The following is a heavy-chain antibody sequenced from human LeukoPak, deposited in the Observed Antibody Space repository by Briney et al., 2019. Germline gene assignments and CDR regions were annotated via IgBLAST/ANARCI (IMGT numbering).Heavy chain of an antibody. V-gene: IGHV3-33*06. CDR1: GFTFSSYG. CDR3: AKIRYYYDSSGYYDY. D-gene: IGHD3-22*01. CDR2: IWYDGSNK. J-gene: IGHJ4*02. Sequence: GESLKISCAASGFTFSSYGMHWVRQAPGKGLEWVAVIWYDGSNKYYADSVKGRFTISRDNSKNTLYLQMNSLRAEDTAVYYCAKIRYYYDSSGYYDYWGQGTLVTVSS.